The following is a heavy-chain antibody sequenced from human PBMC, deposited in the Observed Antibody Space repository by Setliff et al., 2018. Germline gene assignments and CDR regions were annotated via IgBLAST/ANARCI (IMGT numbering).Heavy chain of an antibody. V-gene: IGHV3-33*08. Sequence: PVGSLRLSCAASGFTFSSYRMHWVRQAPGKGLEWVAVIWDDGGNKYHADSVKGRFTISRDNSKNTLYLQMNSLRPEDTAVYYCARTCSGSGCYAGLESWGQGTPVTAPQ. CDR1: GFTFSSYR. J-gene: IGHJ4*02. CDR3: ARTCSGSGCYAGLES. D-gene: IGHD2-15*01. CDR2: IWDDGGNK.